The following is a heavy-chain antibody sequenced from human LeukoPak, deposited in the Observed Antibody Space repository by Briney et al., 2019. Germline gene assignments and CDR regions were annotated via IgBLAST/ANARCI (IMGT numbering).Heavy chain of an antibody. CDR3: ARGFSGDGYNTPYFDY. CDR2: IYHSGST. V-gene: IGHV4-30-2*01. D-gene: IGHD5-12*01. J-gene: IGHJ4*02. CDR1: GGSISSGGYS. Sequence: PSETLSLTCAVSGGSISSGGYSWSWIRQPPGKGLEWIGCIYHSGSTYYNPSLKSRVTISVDRSKNQFSLKLSSVTAADTAVYYCARGFSGDGYNTPYFDYWGQGTLVTVSS.